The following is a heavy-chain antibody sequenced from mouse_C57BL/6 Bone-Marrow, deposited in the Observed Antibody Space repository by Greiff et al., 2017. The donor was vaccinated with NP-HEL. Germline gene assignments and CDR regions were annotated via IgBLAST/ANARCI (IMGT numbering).Heavy chain of an antibody. J-gene: IGHJ3*01. V-gene: IGHV5-2*01. D-gene: IGHD2-5*01. CDR2: INSDGGST. Sequence: EVMLVESGGGLVQPGESLKLSCESNEYEFPSHDMSWVRKTPEKRLELVAAINSDGGSTYYPDTMERRFIISRDNTKKTLYLQMSSLRSEDTALYYCARRGYYYSNYVTFAYWGQGTLVTVSA. CDR1: EYEFPSHD. CDR3: ARRGYYYSNYVTFAY.